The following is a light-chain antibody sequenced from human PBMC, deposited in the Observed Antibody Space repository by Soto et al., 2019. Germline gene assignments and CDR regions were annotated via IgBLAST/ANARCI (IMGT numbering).Light chain of an antibody. CDR1: QNINNY. CDR2: DAS. J-gene: IGKJ5*01. Sequence: DIQMTQSPSSLSASVGYRFTITCQASQNINNYLNWYLQKPGRAPKLLIYDASNLEAGVPSRFRGSGSGTDFTFTISRLQPEDIATYYCQQYENLPTFGQGTRLEIK. CDR3: QQYENLPT. V-gene: IGKV1-33*01.